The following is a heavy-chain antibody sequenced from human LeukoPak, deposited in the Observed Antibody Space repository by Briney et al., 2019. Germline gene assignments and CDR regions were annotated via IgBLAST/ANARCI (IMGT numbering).Heavy chain of an antibody. CDR3: ARLGLTQDAFDI. J-gene: IGHJ3*02. CDR1: GGSINSGGYS. CDR2: ISSTGST. V-gene: IGHV4-30-4*07. Sequence: SETLSLTCAVSGGSINSGGYSWSWIRQPPGKGLEWIGYISSTGSTYYNLPLKSRLSISSDTSKNQFSLNLSSVTAADTAVFYCARLGLTQDAFDIWGQGTVVTVSS. D-gene: IGHD1-26*01.